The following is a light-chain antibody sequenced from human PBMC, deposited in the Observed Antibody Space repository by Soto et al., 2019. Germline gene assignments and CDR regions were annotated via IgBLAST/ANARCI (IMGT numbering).Light chain of an antibody. V-gene: IGLV2-18*02. CDR1: SSDVGSYNR. CDR2: DVN. Sequence: QSALTQPPSVSGSPGQSVAISCTGTSSDVGSYNRVSWYQQPPGTAPKLMIYDVNNRPSGVPDRFSGSKSGNTASLTISGLQAEDEADYYCSSYTISSTVVFGTGTKLTVL. J-gene: IGLJ1*01. CDR3: SSYTISSTVV.